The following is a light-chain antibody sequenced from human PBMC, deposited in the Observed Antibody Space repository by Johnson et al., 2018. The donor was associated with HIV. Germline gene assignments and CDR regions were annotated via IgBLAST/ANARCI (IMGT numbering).Light chain of an antibody. CDR3: GTWDSSLSAFV. V-gene: IGLV1-51*02. CDR1: SSNIGNNY. Sequence: QPVLTQPPSVSAAPGQKVTIYCSGSSSNIGNNYVSWYQQVPGTAPKLLIYENNKRPSGIPDRFSGSKSGTSATLGITGLQTGDEAEYYCGTWDSSLSAFVFGTGTKVSVL. CDR2: ENN. J-gene: IGLJ1*01.